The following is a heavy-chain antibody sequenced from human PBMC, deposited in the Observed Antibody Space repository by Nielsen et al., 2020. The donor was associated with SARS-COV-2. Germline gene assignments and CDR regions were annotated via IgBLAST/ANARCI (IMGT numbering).Heavy chain of an antibody. V-gene: IGHV2-70*04. CDR2: IDWDDDK. D-gene: IGHD6-6*01. Sequence: SGPTLVKPTQTLTLTCTFSGFSLSTSGMRVSWIRQPPGKALEWLARIDWDDDKFYSTSLKTRLTISKDTSKNQVVLTMTNMDPVDTATYYCARTPEYSSSFFFDYWGQGTLVTVSS. J-gene: IGHJ4*02. CDR1: GFSLSTSGMR. CDR3: ARTPEYSSSFFFDY.